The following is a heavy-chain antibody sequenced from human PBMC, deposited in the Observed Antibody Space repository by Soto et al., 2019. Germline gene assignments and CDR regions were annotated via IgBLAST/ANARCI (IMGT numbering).Heavy chain of an antibody. V-gene: IGHV3-30-3*01. CDR2: ISYDGSNK. J-gene: IGHJ4*02. Sequence: QVQLVESGGGVVQPGRSLRLSCAASGFTFSSYAMHWVRQAPGKGLEWVAVISYDGSNKYYADSVKGRFTISRDNSKNTLYLQLNSRRAEDTAVYYCARDQGDSGGFVGYFDYWGPGTLVTVSS. CDR3: ARDQGDSGGFVGYFDY. D-gene: IGHD6-19*01. CDR1: GFTFSSYA.